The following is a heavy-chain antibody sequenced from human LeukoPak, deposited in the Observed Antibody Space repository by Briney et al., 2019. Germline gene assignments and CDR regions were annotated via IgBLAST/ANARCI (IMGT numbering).Heavy chain of an antibody. CDR3: ASSVRPYYYDSSGPNWFDP. CDR2: INHSGST. V-gene: IGHV4-34*01. D-gene: IGHD3-22*01. J-gene: IGHJ5*02. Sequence: PSETLSLTCAVYGGSFSGYYWSWIRQPPGKGLEWIGEINHSGSTNYNPSLKSRVTISVDTSKNQFSLKLSSVTAADTAVYYCASSVRPYYYDSSGPNWFDPWGQGTLVTVSS. CDR1: GGSFSGYY.